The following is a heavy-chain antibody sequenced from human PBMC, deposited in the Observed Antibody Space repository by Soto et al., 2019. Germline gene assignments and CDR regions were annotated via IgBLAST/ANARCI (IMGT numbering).Heavy chain of an antibody. D-gene: IGHD6-19*01. Sequence: QVRLEERGAGLLKPSENLSLTCAVSGGSISGFYWSWIRQSPVKGLKWIGEISHRGRTNYNPSLKRTVTISLYTSKNQFSLILTAVTATDTAVYYGTRGSIAVGGYFDSWGQGXLXXXSS. CDR3: TRGSIAVGGYFDS. V-gene: IGHV4-34*02. J-gene: IGHJ4*02. CDR2: ISHRGRT. CDR1: GGSISGFY.